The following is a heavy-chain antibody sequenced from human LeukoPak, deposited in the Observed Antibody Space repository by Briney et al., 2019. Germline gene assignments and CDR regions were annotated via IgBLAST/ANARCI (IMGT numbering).Heavy chain of an antibody. CDR3: AKDMGRWGIQLWLSFDY. D-gene: IGHD5-18*01. J-gene: IGHJ4*02. Sequence: GGSLRLSCAASGFTFSRYGMHWVRQAPGKGLEWVALISYDKSNRYYADSVKGRFTISRDNSKNTMYLQMNSLRAEDTALYYCAKDMGRWGIQLWLSFDYWGQGSLVTVSS. CDR1: GFTFSRYG. V-gene: IGHV3-30*18. CDR2: ISYDKSNR.